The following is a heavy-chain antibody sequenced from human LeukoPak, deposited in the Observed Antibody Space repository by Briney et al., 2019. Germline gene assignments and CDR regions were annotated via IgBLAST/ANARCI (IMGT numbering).Heavy chain of an antibody. CDR3: AKDDFLSVNYYYGMDV. CDR2: ISGSGNST. V-gene: IGHV3-23*01. J-gene: IGHJ6*02. Sequence: PGGSLRLSCAASGFTFSSYAMSWVRQAPGKGLEWVSAISGSGNSTYYADSVKGRFTISRDNSKNMLYMQVNSLRAEDTAVYYCAKDDFLSVNYYYGMDVWGQGTTVTVSS. CDR1: GFTFSSYA. D-gene: IGHD3/OR15-3a*01.